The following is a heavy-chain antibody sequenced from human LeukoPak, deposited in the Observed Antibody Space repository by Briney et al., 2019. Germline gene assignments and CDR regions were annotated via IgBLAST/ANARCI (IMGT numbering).Heavy chain of an antibody. J-gene: IGHJ3*02. Sequence: SETLSLTCTVSGGSISSYYWSWIRQLPGKGLEWIGYIYYSGSTNYNPSLKSRVTISVDTSKNQFSLKLSSVTAADTAVYYCSRGGIKAFDIWGQGTMVTVSS. CDR2: IYYSGST. CDR1: GGSISSYY. CDR3: SRGGIKAFDI. V-gene: IGHV4-59*01. D-gene: IGHD1-14*01.